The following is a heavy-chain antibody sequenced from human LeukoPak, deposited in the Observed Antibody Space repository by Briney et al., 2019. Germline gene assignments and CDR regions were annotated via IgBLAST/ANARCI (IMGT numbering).Heavy chain of an antibody. D-gene: IGHD1-1*01. CDR1: GFTFSSYA. CDR2: ISYDGSNK. V-gene: IGHV3-30*04. Sequence: GRSLRLSCAASGFTFSSYAMHWVRQAPGKGLEWVAVISYDGSNKYYADSVKGRFTISRDDTKNSLFLQMNSLRAEDTAIYYCATINFRPYWGQGTLVTVSS. CDR3: ATINFRPY. J-gene: IGHJ4*02.